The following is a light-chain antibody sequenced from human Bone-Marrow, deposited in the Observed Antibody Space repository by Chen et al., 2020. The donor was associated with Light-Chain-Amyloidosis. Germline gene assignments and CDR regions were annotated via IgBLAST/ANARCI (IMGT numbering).Light chain of an antibody. V-gene: IGLV2-11*01. CDR2: DVS. Sequence: QSALTQPRSVSGSPGQSVTISCTGTSSDVGGYNYVSWYQQHPGKAPKLMIYDVSKRPSGVPERFYGSKSGNTASLTISGLQAEDEADYYCCSYAGSYRNWVFGGGTKLTVL. J-gene: IGLJ3*02. CDR3: CSYAGSYRNWV. CDR1: SSDVGGYNY.